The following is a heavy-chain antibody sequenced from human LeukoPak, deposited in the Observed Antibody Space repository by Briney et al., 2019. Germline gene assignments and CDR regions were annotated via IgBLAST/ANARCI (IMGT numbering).Heavy chain of an antibody. J-gene: IGHJ4*02. CDR1: GFTFSDYW. D-gene: IGHD1-26*01. V-gene: IGHV3-7*01. CDR2: IKQDGREK. Sequence: PGGSLGLSCAASGFTFSDYWMSWVRQAPGKGLEWVANIKQDGREKYYVGSVEGRFTISRDNAKNSLYLQMNSLRAEDTALYYCARDKYSGPTLLDYWGQGILVTVSS. CDR3: ARDKYSGPTLLDY.